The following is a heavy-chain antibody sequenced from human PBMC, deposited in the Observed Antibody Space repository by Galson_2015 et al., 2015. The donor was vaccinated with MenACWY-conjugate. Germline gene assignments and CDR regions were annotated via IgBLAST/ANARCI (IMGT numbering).Heavy chain of an antibody. V-gene: IGHV3-23*01. CDR2: IPANGGGT. D-gene: IGHD6-19*01. Sequence: SLRLSCAASGFTFSSYAVCWVRQAPGKGLEWVSVIPANGGGTYYADSVKGRFTISRDNSKNTLYLQMNSLRAEDTAVYFCAKWDSSGWTGYNYYGMDVWGQGTTVTVSS. CDR3: AKWDSSGWTGYNYYGMDV. CDR1: GFTFSSYA. J-gene: IGHJ6*02.